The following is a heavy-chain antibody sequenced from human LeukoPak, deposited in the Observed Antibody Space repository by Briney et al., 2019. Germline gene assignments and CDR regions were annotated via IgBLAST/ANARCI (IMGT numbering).Heavy chain of an antibody. D-gene: IGHD3-9*01. CDR2: IYYSGTT. V-gene: IGHV4-39*07. Sequence: PSETLSLTCTVSAGSISSDSCYWGWIRQPPGKGLEWIGSIYYSGTTYYNPSLKSRVTISVDTSKNQFSLKVSSVTAADTAVYYCARVRNVLRSFEPYFDLWGRGALVTVSS. CDR1: AGSISSDSCY. J-gene: IGHJ2*01. CDR3: ARVRNVLRSFEPYFDL.